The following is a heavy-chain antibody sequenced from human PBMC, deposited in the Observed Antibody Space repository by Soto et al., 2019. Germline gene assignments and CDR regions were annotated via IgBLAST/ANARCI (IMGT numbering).Heavy chain of an antibody. CDR1: GFTFNIYG. CDR3: AKDQASGQGSFDS. CDR2: ISYDGSNQ. Sequence: LRLSCAASGFTFNIYGMHWVRQTPDRGLEWVALISYDGSNQYYADSVKGRFTISRDNSKNTLFLQMNSLRADDTAVYYCAKDQASGQGSFDSWGQGTLVTVSS. J-gene: IGHJ4*02. V-gene: IGHV3-30*18.